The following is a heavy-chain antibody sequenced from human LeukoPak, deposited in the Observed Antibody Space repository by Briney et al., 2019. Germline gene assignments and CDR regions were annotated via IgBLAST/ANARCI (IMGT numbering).Heavy chain of an antibody. Sequence: ASVKVSCKASGGTFSSYAWVRQAPGQGLEWMGGIIPMFGTAKYAQKFQGRVTITADESTSTAYMELSSLRSEDTAVYYCARHRPAKHYYDSRAYSPFDYWGQGTLVTVSS. CDR2: IIPMFGTA. D-gene: IGHD3-22*01. V-gene: IGHV1-69*13. J-gene: IGHJ4*02. CDR3: ARHRPAKHYYDSRAYSPFDY. CDR1: GGTFSSYA.